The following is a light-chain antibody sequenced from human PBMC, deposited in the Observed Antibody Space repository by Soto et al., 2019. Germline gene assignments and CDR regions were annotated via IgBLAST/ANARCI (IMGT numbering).Light chain of an antibody. Sequence: SYELTQPPSVSVSPGHTARITCSGDALPKQYAYWYQQKPGQAPVLVIYKDSERPSGIPERFSGSSSGTTVTLTISGGQAEDEADYYCQSADSSGTLVFGGGTKLTVL. J-gene: IGLJ2*01. CDR2: KDS. V-gene: IGLV3-25*03. CDR1: ALPKQY. CDR3: QSADSSGTLV.